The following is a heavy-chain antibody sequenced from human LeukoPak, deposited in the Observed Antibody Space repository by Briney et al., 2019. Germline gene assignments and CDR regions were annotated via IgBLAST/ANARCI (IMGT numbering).Heavy chain of an antibody. Sequence: ASVKVSCKASGYTFTGYYTHWVRQAPGQGLEWMGWINPNSGGTNYAQKFQGRVTMTRDTSISTAYMELSRLRSDDTAVYYCALLSTMIVVALFDPWGQGTLVTVSS. V-gene: IGHV1-2*02. CDR1: GYTFTGYY. CDR2: INPNSGGT. J-gene: IGHJ5*02. D-gene: IGHD3-22*01. CDR3: ALLSTMIVVALFDP.